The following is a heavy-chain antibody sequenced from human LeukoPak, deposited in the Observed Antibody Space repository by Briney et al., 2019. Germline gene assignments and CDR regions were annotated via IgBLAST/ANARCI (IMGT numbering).Heavy chain of an antibody. CDR2: IHYSGGI. CDR3: ARGVRELGIKYYYYFYYMDV. V-gene: IGHV4-34*01. D-gene: IGHD1-26*01. J-gene: IGHJ6*03. CDR1: GESFSGYY. Sequence: TSETLSLTCAVYGESFSGYYWTWIRQPPGKGLEWIGQIHYSGGINYSPSLKSPVTISVDTSKNQFSPKLRSVTAADTAVYYCARGVRELGIKYYYYFYYMDVWGKGTTVTVSS.